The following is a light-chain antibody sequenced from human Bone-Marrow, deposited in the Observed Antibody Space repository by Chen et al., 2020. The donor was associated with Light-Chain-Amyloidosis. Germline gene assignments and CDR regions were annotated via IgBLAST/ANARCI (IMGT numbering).Light chain of an antibody. J-gene: IGLJ2*01. CDR2: RDT. CDR3: QSADSSGTYEVI. CDR1: DLPTKY. Sequence: NELSQPPPASVSQGQSATINCSGDDLPTKYAYWYQQKPGQAPVLVIHRDTERPSGISERFSGSSSGTTATLTISGVQAEDEADYHCQSADSSGTYEVIFGGGTKLTVL. V-gene: IGLV3-25*03.